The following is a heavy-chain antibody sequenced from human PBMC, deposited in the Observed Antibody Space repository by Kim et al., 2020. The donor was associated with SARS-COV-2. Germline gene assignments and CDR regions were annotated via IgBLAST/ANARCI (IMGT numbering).Heavy chain of an antibody. Sequence: GGSLRLSCAASGFTFSSYGMHWVRQAPGKGLEWVAVISNDGSRKVYADSVKGRLTIPRDNSKNTVSLQMNSLTTEDTAVYYCAKDLQAYYDTSGAVWGQGTTVTVSS. CDR1: GFTFSSYG. CDR2: ISNDGSRK. CDR3: AKDLQAYYDTSGAV. V-gene: IGHV3-30*18. D-gene: IGHD3-22*01. J-gene: IGHJ6*02.